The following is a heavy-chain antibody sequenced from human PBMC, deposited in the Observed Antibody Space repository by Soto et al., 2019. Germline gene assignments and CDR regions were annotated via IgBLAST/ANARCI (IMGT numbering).Heavy chain of an antibody. J-gene: IGHJ4*02. D-gene: IGHD3-9*01. CDR1: GGTFSSYA. CDR3: ARGGYDILTGYGFDY. CDR2: IIPTFGTA. V-gene: IGHV1-69*13. Sequence: GASVKVSCKASGGTFSSYAISWVRQAPGQGLEWMGGIIPTFGTANYAQKFQGRVTITADESTSTAYMELSSLRSEDTAVYYCARGGYDILTGYGFDYWGQGTLVTVSS.